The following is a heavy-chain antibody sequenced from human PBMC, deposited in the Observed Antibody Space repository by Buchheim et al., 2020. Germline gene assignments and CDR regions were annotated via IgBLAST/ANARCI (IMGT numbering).Heavy chain of an antibody. CDR1: GFTFSSYA. CDR2: ISYDGSNK. CDR3: ARGIYTADTVTVDY. Sequence: QVQLVESGGGVVQPGRSLRLSCAASGFTFSSYAMHWVRQAPGKGLEWVAVISYDGSNKYYADSVKGRFTISRDNSKNTLYLQMNSLRAEDTAVYYCARGIYTADTVTVDYWGQGTL. D-gene: IGHD5-18*01. V-gene: IGHV3-30-3*01. J-gene: IGHJ4*02.